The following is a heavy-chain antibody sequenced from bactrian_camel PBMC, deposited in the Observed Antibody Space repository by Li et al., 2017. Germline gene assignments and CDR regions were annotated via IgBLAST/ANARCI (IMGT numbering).Heavy chain of an antibody. CDR2: ISQGGVYT. D-gene: IGHD1*01. V-gene: IGHV3S1*01. CDR1: GFTFSSYY. CDR3: AKDTTPDAQWDFDY. J-gene: IGHJ6*01. Sequence: LVESGGGLVQPGGSLRLSCAASGFTFSSYYMNWVRQAPGQGLEWVSSISQGGVYTHYIESVKGRFTIARDDVQNTLYLQLNSLRTEDTGMYYCAKDTTPDAQWDFDYWGQGTQVTVS.